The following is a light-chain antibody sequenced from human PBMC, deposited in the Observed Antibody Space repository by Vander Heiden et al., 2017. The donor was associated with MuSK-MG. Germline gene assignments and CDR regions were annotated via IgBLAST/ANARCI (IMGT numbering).Light chain of an antibody. V-gene: IGKV3-20*01. J-gene: IGKJ2*01. CDR2: GIS. CDR3: QQDGSLPHT. CDR1: QSVSSGF. Sequence: EIVMTQSPGTLSLSPRERATLSCRASQSVSSGFLAWYQQKPGQAPRLLIYGISNRATGVPDRFSGSGSATDFTLTISELEPEDFAVYYCQQDGSLPHTFGQGTRLEIK.